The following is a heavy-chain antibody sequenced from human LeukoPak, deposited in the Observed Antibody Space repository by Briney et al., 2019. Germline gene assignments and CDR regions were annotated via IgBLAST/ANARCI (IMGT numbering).Heavy chain of an antibody. J-gene: IGHJ4*02. D-gene: IGHD6-13*01. CDR1: GGSISSSSYY. Sequence: PSETLSLTCTVSGGSISSSSYYWGWIRQPPGKGLEWIGSIYYSGSTYYNPSLKSRVTIPVDTSKNQFSLKLRSVTAADTAVYYCARHVGGHSRPVDYWGQGTLVTVSS. V-gene: IGHV4-39*01. CDR3: ARHVGGHSRPVDY. CDR2: IYYSGST.